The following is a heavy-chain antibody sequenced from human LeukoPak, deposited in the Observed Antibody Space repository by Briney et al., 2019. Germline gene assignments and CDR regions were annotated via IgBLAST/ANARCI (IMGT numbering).Heavy chain of an antibody. CDR2: IRYDGSNK. CDR3: ARDWGGHRRGTNTPYLDY. J-gene: IGHJ4*02. Sequence: GGSLRLSCAASGFAFSNYGMHWVRQAPGKGLEWVTFIRYDGSNKYYADSVRGRFTASRDNPKNTVYLQMNSLRTDDTAIYYGARDWGGHRRGTNTPYLDYWGQGTLVTVSS. V-gene: IGHV3-30*02. D-gene: IGHD2-21*01. CDR1: GFAFSNYG.